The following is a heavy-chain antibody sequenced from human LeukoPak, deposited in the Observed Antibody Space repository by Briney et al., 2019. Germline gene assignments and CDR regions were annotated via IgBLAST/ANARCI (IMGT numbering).Heavy chain of an antibody. D-gene: IGHD2-15*01. Sequence: SETLSLTCTVSGGPISIYYWSWIRQPPGKGLEWIGEINHSGSTNYNPSLKSRVTISVDTSKNQFSLKLSSVTAADTAVYYCARVVVVVAATHIDYWGQGTLVTVSS. CDR3: ARVVVVVAATHIDY. CDR1: GGPISIYY. V-gene: IGHV4-34*01. CDR2: INHSGST. J-gene: IGHJ4*02.